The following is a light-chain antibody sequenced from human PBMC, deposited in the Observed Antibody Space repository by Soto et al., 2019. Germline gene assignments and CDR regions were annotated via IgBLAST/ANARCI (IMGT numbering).Light chain of an antibody. CDR2: DVS. J-gene: IGKJ1*01. V-gene: IGKV3-11*01. CDR3: QQRSNWPRT. Sequence: IVLTQSPATLSLSPGERATLSCMASQNISSYLIWYQQKPGQAPRLLMYDVSNRATGIPARFSGSGSGTDFTLTISSLEPEDLAVYYCQQRSNWPRTFGQGTKVDIK. CDR1: QNISSY.